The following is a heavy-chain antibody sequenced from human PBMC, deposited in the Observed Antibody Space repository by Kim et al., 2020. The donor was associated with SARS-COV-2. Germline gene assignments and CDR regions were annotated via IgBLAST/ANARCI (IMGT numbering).Heavy chain of an antibody. CDR3: AKSPSLPLWSFTYYFAY. CDR2: ISGRGDTT. V-gene: IGHV3-23*01. CDR1: GFTFSSYV. Sequence: GGSLRLSCAASGFTFSSYVMSWVRQAPGKGREWVSAISGRGDTTHYADFVKGRCTISRDNSRNTLYLRVDSLGVEDTAIYYCAKSPSLPLWSFTYYFAYWGQGTVVTVSS. D-gene: IGHD3-10*01. J-gene: IGHJ4*02.